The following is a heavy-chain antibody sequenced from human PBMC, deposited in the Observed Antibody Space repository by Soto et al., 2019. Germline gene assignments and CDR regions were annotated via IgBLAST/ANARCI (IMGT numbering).Heavy chain of an antibody. V-gene: IGHV4-34*01. CDR2: INHSGST. J-gene: IGHJ4*02. Sequence: SETLSLTCAVYGGSFSGYYWSWIRQPPGKGLEWIGEINHSGSTNYNPSLKSRVTISVDTSKNQFSLKLSSVTAADTAVYYCARHGPSIVITTPIDHWGQGTLVTVPQ. CDR3: ARHGPSIVITTPIDH. CDR1: GGSFSGYY. D-gene: IGHD2-8*01.